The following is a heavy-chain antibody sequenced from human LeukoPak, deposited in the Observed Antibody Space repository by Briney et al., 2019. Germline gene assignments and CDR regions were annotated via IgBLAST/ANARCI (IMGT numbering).Heavy chain of an antibody. J-gene: IGHJ6*03. D-gene: IGHD3-3*01. V-gene: IGHV4-38-2*02. Sequence: SETLSLTCTVSGYSISSGYYWGWIRQPPGKGLEWIGSIYHSGSTCYNPSLKSRVTISVDTSKNQFSLKLSSVTAADTAVYYCARAIFGVVALRYYYYMDVWGKGTTVTISS. CDR3: ARAIFGVVALRYYYYMDV. CDR2: IYHSGST. CDR1: GYSISSGYY.